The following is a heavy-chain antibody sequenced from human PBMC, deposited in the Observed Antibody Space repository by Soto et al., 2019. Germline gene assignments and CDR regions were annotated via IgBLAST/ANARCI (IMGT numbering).Heavy chain of an antibody. CDR2: IYYSGST. D-gene: IGHD6-19*01. Sequence: QVQLQESGPGLVKPSQTLSLTCTVSGGSISSGGYYWSWIRQHPGKGLEWIGYIYYSGSTYYNPSRKSRVTISVDTSKNQFSLKLSSVTAADTAVYYCAREGSGWVAEFAYWGQGTLVTVSS. V-gene: IGHV4-31*03. J-gene: IGHJ4*02. CDR3: AREGSGWVAEFAY. CDR1: GGSISSGGYY.